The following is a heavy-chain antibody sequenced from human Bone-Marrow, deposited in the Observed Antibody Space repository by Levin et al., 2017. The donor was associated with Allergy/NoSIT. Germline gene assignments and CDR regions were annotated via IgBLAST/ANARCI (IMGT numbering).Heavy chain of an antibody. CDR1: GYTFIGYY. V-gene: IGHV1-2*06. Sequence: ASVKVSCKASGYTFIGYYMHWVRQAPGQGLEWMGRINPSSGGTKYAQKFKGRVTMTRDTSIRTAYLDVSGLRPDDTAVYYCASSDYGDYTPGFWGQGTLVTVSS. CDR3: ASSDYGDYTPGF. D-gene: IGHD4-17*01. CDR2: INPSSGGT. J-gene: IGHJ4*02.